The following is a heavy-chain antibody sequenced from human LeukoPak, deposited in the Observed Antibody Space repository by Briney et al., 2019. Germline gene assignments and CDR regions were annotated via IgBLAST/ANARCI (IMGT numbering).Heavy chain of an antibody. CDR3: ARDLSRGADY. D-gene: IGHD4/OR15-4a*01. CDR2: ISGSSTYI. CDR1: GFTFINYS. V-gene: IGHV3-21*01. Sequence: PVRSLRLSCAASGFTFINYSMNWVRQAPGKGLEWVSSISGSSTYIYYADSVQGRFTISRDNAKNSLYLQMNSLRAEDTAVYYCARDLSRGADYWGQGTLVIVSS. J-gene: IGHJ4*02.